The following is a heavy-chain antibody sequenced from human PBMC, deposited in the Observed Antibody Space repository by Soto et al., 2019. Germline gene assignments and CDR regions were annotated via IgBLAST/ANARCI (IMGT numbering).Heavy chain of an antibody. J-gene: IGHJ2*01. CDR1: GGSISSGGYY. CDR3: ARDGRYGTPYGDWYFDL. V-gene: IGHV4-31*02. Sequence: SETLSVTCTVSGGSISSGGYYWSWIRQHPGKGLEWIGYIYYSGSTYYNPSLKSRVTISVDTPKNQFSLKLSSVTAADTAVYYCARDGRYGTPYGDWYFDLWGRGTLVTVSS. D-gene: IGHD4-17*01. CDR2: IYYSGST.